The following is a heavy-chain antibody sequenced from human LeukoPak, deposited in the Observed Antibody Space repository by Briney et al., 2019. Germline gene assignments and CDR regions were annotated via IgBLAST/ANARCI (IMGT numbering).Heavy chain of an antibody. CDR1: GFTSCTYW. Sequence: GGSLRLSCAASGFTSCTYWMSWVRQAPGKGLEGVANIKQDGSEKYYVDSVRGRFTISRDNAKNSLYLQMNSLRAEDTAVYYCARDRGSSGWYEFDYWGQGTLVTVSS. CDR3: ARDRGSSGWYEFDY. CDR2: IKQDGSEK. D-gene: IGHD6-19*01. J-gene: IGHJ4*02. V-gene: IGHV3-7*01.